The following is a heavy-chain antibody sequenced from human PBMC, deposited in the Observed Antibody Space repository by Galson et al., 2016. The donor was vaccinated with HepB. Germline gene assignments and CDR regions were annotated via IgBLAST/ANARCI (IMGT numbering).Heavy chain of an antibody. CDR3: ARVLYFYYGMDV. J-gene: IGHJ6*02. CDR2: IGKSDSTI. Sequence: SLRLSCAASGFTFSDYYMSWIRQAPGKGLEWVSYIGKSDSTIYYADSVKGRFTISRDNAKNSLCLQMNSLRGEDTAVYYCARVLYFYYGMDVWGQGTTVTVSS. V-gene: IGHV3-11*01. CDR1: GFTFSDYY. D-gene: IGHD2/OR15-2a*01.